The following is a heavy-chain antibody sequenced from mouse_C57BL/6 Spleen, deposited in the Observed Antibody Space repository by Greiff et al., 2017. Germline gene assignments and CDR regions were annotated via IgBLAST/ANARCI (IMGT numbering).Heavy chain of an antibody. D-gene: IGHD2-5*01. CDR1: GYTFTGYW. CDR2: ILPGSGST. J-gene: IGHJ2*01. CDR3: TCAYDSKDFDY. V-gene: IGHV1-9*01. Sequence: VKLQQSGAELMKPGASVKLSCKATGYTFTGYWIEWVKQRPGNGLEWIGEILPGSGSTNYNEKLKGKATFTADTSSNTAYMQLSRLTTEDSAIYCCTCAYDSKDFDYWGQGTTLTVSS.